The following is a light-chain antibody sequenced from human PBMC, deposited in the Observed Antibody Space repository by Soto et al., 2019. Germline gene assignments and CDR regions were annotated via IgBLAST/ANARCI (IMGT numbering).Light chain of an antibody. V-gene: IGLV2-8*01. J-gene: IGLJ1*01. Sequence: QSVLTQPPSASGSPGQSVTISCTGTSSDIGGYNYVSWYQHHPGKAPKLIIYDVTKRPSGVPDRFSGSKSGNTASLTVSGLQAEDDADYYCTSYAGSNILYVFGTGTKLTVL. CDR3: TSYAGSNILYV. CDR1: SSDIGGYNY. CDR2: DVT.